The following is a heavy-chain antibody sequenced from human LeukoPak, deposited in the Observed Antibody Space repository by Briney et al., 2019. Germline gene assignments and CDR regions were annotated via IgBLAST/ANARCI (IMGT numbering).Heavy chain of an antibody. Sequence: GGSLRLSCAAPGFTFSSYCMNWVPQAPGKGLEWVSSISSSSSYIYYADSVKGRFTISRDNAKTSLYLQMKSLRAEDTAVYFCARDARTGRLGYYFDYWGQGTLVTVSS. J-gene: IGHJ4*02. V-gene: IGHV3-21*01. CDR1: GFTFSSYC. CDR2: ISSSSSYI. CDR3: ARDARTGRLGYYFDY. D-gene: IGHD3/OR15-3a*01.